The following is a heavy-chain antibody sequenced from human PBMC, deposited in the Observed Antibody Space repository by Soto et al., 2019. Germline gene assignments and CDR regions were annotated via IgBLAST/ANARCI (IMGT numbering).Heavy chain of an antibody. Sequence: ASVKVSCKASGYTFTSYAMHWVRQAPGQRLEWMGWINAGNGNTKYSQKFQGRVTITRDTSASTAYMELSSLRSEDTAVYYCARDIPESAVGPDAFDIWGQGTMVTVSS. CDR1: GYTFTSYA. D-gene: IGHD3-16*01. CDR2: INAGNGNT. J-gene: IGHJ3*02. V-gene: IGHV1-3*01. CDR3: ARDIPESAVGPDAFDI.